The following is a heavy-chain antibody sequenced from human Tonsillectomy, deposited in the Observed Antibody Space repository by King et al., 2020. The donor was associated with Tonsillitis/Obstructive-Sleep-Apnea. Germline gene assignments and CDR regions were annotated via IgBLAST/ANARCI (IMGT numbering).Heavy chain of an antibody. V-gene: IGHV4-34*01. CDR2: VNHSGNT. J-gene: IGHJ4*02. Sequence: VQLPQWGAGLLKPSETLSLPCGVYGGPFNGYYWTWIRQPPGKALEWIGEVNHSGNTNYNPSLKSRLTISVDTSKNQFSLTLSSVTAADTAVYYCARGYPAYYFDSWGQGTQVTVSS. CDR3: ARGYPAYYFDS. CDR1: GGPFNGYY.